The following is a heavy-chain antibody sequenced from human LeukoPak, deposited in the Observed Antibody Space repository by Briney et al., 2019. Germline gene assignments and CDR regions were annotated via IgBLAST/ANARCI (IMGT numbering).Heavy chain of an antibody. CDR2: INPNSGGT. CDR3: AREDGDYVPIDY. D-gene: IGHD4-17*01. V-gene: IGHV1-2*02. Sequence: ASVKVSCKASGYTFTGYYMHWVRQAPGQGLEWMGWINPNSGGTNYAQKFQGRVTMTRDTSISTAYMELSRLRSDDTAVYYCAREDGDYVPIDYWGQGTLVTVSS. CDR1: GYTFTGYY. J-gene: IGHJ4*02.